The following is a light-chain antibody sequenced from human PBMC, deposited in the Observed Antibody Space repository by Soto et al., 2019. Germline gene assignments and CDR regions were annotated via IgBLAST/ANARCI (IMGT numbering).Light chain of an antibody. CDR2: DAS. CDR3: QQRSNWPT. J-gene: IGKJ5*01. Sequence: EIVLTQSPATLSLSPGERATLSCRASQNVSSYLAWYQQKPGQAPRLLIYDASNRTTGIPARFSGSGSGTDFPLTISSLEPEDFAVYYCQQRSNWPTFGQGTRLEIK. V-gene: IGKV3-11*01. CDR1: QNVSSY.